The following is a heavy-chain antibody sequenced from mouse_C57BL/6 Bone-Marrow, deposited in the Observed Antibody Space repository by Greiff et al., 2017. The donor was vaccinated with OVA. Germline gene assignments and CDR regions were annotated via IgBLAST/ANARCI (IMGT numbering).Heavy chain of an antibody. D-gene: IGHD1-1*01. CDR3: TLRIRKGYFDY. CDR1: GFTFSDAW. J-gene: IGHJ2*01. Sequence: DVQLQQSGGGLVQPGGSMKLSCAASGFTFSDAWMDWVRQSPEKGLEWVAEIRNKANNHATYYAESVKGRFTISRDDSKSSVYLQMNSLRAEDTGIYYCTLRIRKGYFDYWGQGTTLTVSS. CDR2: IRNKANNHAT. V-gene: IGHV6-6*01.